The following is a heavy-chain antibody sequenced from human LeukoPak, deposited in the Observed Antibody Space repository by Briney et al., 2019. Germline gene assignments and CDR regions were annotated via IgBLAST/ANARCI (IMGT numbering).Heavy chain of an antibody. CDR2: IYYSGST. CDR3: ASHYGSGFDY. V-gene: IGHV4-59*01. J-gene: IGHJ4*02. CDR1: VGSISSYY. D-gene: IGHD3-10*01. Sequence: PSETLSLTCAVSVGSISSYYWSWIRQPPGKGLEWIGYIYYSGSTNYNPSLKSRVTISIDTSKNQFSLKLSSVTAADTAMYYCASHYGSGFDYWGQGTLVTVSS.